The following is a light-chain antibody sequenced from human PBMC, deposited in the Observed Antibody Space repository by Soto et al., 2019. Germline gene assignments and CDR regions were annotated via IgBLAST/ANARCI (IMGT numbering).Light chain of an antibody. CDR2: AAS. Sequence: IQMTQSPCSRSASVVGRVTITSRASLSISSYLNWYQQKPGKAPNLLISAASSLEGGVPSRFSGSGSGTDFTLTITSLQPEDFATYYCQQSYSIPWTCGQGTKVDIK. J-gene: IGKJ1*01. CDR1: LSISSY. CDR3: QQSYSIPWT. V-gene: IGKV1-39*01.